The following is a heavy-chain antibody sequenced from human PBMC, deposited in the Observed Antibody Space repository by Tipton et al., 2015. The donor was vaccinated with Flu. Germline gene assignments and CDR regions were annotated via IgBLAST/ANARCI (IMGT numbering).Heavy chain of an antibody. CDR1: GGSISSGGYY. CDR3: ARARWAAAGTEYYFDY. J-gene: IGHJ4*02. V-gene: IGHV4-39*07. D-gene: IGHD6-13*01. Sequence: TLSLTCTVSGGSISSGGYYWGWIRQPPGKGLEWIGSIYYSGSTYYNPSLKSRVTISVDTPKNQFSLKLSSVTAADTAVYYCARARWAAAGTEYYFDYWGQGTLVTVSS. CDR2: IYYSGST.